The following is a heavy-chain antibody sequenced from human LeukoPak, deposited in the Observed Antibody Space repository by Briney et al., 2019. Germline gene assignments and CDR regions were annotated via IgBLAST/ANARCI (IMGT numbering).Heavy chain of an antibody. J-gene: IGHJ4*02. Sequence: GGSLRLSCAASGFTLSSNYMSWVRQAPGKGLEWVSLIYSGGSTYYADSVKGRFTISRDNSKNTLYLQMNSLRAEDTAVYYCAKASGSGTYYKSPFDYWGQGTLVTVSS. V-gene: IGHV3-53*01. D-gene: IGHD3-10*01. CDR2: IYSGGST. CDR1: GFTLSSNY. CDR3: AKASGSGTYYKSPFDY.